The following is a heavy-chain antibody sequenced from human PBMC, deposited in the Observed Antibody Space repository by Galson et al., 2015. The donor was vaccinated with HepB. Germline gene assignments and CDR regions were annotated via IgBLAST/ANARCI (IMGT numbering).Heavy chain of an antibody. D-gene: IGHD2-21*02. Sequence: SLILSCATSGCTFSTYGLHWVRQAPGEGLEWVAVIHFDGMNKYYADPVKGRFTISRDNSKNTLYLQMNSLRVGATAIYYCARDLGCVTAIPFHWGLGALVTVSS. CDR1: GCTFSTYG. J-gene: IGHJ4*02. V-gene: IGHV3-33*01. CDR2: IHFDGMNK. CDR3: ARDLGCVTAIPFH.